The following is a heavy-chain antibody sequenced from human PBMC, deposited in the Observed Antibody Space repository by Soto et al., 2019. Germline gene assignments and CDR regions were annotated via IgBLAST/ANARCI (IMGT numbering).Heavy chain of an antibody. CDR2: IKSKTDGGTT. Sequence: GGSLRLSCAASGFTFSNAWMSWVRQAPGKGLEWVGRIKSKTDGGTTDYAAPVKGRFTISRDDSKNTLYLQMNSLKTEDTAVYYCTVRITGTKTHYYYYGMDVWGQGTTVTVYS. J-gene: IGHJ6*02. D-gene: IGHD1-7*01. CDR3: TVRITGTKTHYYYYGMDV. V-gene: IGHV3-15*01. CDR1: GFTFSNAW.